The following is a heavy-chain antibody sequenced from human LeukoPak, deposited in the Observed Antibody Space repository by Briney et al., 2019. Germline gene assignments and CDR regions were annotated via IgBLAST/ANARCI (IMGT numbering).Heavy chain of an antibody. CDR2: MNPNSGNT. CDR3: ARGQGSHVQQLGDY. Sequence: ASVKVSCKASGYTFTSYDINWVRQATGQGLEWMGWMNPNSGNTGYAQKFQGRVTMTRNTSTSTVFMELSSLRSDDTAMYYCARGQGSHVQQLGDYWGQGTLVTVSS. D-gene: IGHD6-13*01. J-gene: IGHJ4*02. V-gene: IGHV1-8*01. CDR1: GYTFTSYD.